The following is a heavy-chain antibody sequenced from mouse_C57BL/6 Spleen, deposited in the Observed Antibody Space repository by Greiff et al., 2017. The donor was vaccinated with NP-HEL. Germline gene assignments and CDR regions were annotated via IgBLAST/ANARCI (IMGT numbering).Heavy chain of an antibody. Sequence: VQLKESGPELVKPGASVKIPCKASGYTFTDYNMDWVKQSHGKSLEWIGDINPNNGGTIYNQKFKGKATLTVDKSSSTAYMELRSLTSEDTAVYYCARPNSNYGGFAYWGQGTLVTVSA. CDR2: INPNNGGT. CDR1: GYTFTDYN. CDR3: ARPNSNYGGFAY. D-gene: IGHD2-5*01. J-gene: IGHJ3*01. V-gene: IGHV1-18*01.